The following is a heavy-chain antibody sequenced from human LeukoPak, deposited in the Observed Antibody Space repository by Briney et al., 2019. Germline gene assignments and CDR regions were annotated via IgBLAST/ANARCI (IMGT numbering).Heavy chain of an antibody. CDR3: ARDYYYGSGSQFSKERYFDY. Sequence: ASVKVSCKASGYTFINYDFSWVRQAPGQGLEWMGWISTYNGNTNYAQKLQGRVTMTTDTSTSTAYMELRSLRSDDTAVYYCARDYYYGSGSQFSKERYFDYWGQGTLVTVSS. D-gene: IGHD3-10*01. CDR2: ISTYNGNT. CDR1: GYTFINYD. V-gene: IGHV1-18*01. J-gene: IGHJ4*02.